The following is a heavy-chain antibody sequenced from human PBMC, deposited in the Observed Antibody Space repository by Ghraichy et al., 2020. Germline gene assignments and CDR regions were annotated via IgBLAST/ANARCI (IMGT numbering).Heavy chain of an antibody. CDR2: IYSDGST. CDR1: GFTVSSTY. Sequence: GGSLRLSCAASGFTVSSTYMSWVRQPPGKGLEWVSIIYSDGSTYYADSVKGRSTISRDNSKNTLYLQMNSLRAEDTAVYYCARADYDSSPSDSWGQGTLVTVSS. V-gene: IGHV3-53*01. J-gene: IGHJ5*01. D-gene: IGHD3-22*01. CDR3: ARADYDSSPSDS.